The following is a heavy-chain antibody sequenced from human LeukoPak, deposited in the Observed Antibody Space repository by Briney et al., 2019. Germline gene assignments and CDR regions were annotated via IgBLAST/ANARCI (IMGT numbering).Heavy chain of an antibody. CDR1: GFTFSNFW. CDR2: IHPEGNEK. V-gene: IGHV3-7*01. J-gene: IGHJ1*01. D-gene: IGHD6-13*01. Sequence: PGGSLRLSCAVSGFTFSNFWMSWVRQAPGRGLEWVANIHPEGNEKYHVESVKGRFTISRDNAKNLLFLQMNALRVEDTAVYYCARQLVLQHWGQGTLVTVSS. CDR3: ARQLVLQH.